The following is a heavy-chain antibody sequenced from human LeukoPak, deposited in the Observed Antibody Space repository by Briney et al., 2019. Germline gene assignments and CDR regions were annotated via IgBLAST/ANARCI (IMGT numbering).Heavy chain of an antibody. CDR1: GFTCGCNG. CDR2: IAYDGSRA. D-gene: IGHD1-14*01. CDR3: TRYNNDHFDY. J-gene: IGHJ4*02. V-gene: IGHV3-33*01. Sequence: GGSPMIFCGGSGFTCGCNGMDWVRQNPGKGLEWVAVIAYDGSRAFYADSVKGRFTISRDNSKNTMSVQMDDLRAEDTAVYYCTRYNNDHFDYWGQGTLVTVSS.